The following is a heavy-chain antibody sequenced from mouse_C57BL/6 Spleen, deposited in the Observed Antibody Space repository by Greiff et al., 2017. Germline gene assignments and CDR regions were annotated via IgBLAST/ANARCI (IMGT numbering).Heavy chain of an antibody. CDR2: IYPGDGDT. V-gene: IGHV1-82*01. CDR1: GYAFSSSW. J-gene: IGHJ3*01. CDR3: AGGSSAWFAY. D-gene: IGHD1-1*01. Sequence: VKLQESGPELVKPGASVKISCKASGYAFSSSWMNWVKQRPGKGLEWIGRIYPGDGDTNYNGKFKGKATLTADKSSSTAYMQLSSLTSEDSAVYFCAGGSSAWFAYWGKGTLVTVSA.